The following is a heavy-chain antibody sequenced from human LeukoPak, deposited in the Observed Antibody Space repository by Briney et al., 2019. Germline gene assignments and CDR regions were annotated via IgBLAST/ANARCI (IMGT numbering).Heavy chain of an antibody. CDR2: INHSGST. V-gene: IGHV4-34*01. Sequence: NPSETLSLTCAVYGGSFSGYYWSWIRQPPGKGLEWIGEINHSGSTNYNPSLKSRVTIPVDTSKNQFSLKLSSVTAADTAVYYCARVYGEIDYWGQGTLVTVSS. CDR3: ARVYGEIDY. D-gene: IGHD4-17*01. CDR1: GGSFSGYY. J-gene: IGHJ4*02.